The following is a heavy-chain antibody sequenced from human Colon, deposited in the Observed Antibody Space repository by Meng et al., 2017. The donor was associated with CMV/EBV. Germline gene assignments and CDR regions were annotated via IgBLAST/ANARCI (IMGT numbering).Heavy chain of an antibody. CDR1: GFTFSSYA. D-gene: IGHD3-3*01. Sequence: GGSLRLSCAASGFTFSSYAMHWVRQAPGKGLEWVAVISYDGSNKYYADSVKGRFTISRDNSKNTLYLQMNSLRAEDTAVYYCARDRTIFGVVGWFDPWGQETLVTVSS. CDR2: ISYDGSNK. J-gene: IGHJ5*02. CDR3: ARDRTIFGVVGWFDP. V-gene: IGHV3-30-3*01.